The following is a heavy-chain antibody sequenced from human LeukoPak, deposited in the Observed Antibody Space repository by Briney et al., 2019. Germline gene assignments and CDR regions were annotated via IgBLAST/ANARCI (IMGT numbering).Heavy chain of an antibody. J-gene: IGHJ4*02. CDR1: GGSISSGVYY. Sequence: PSETLSLTCTVSGGSISSGVYYWSWIRQHPGKGLEWIGYIYYSGSTYYNPSLKSRVTISVDTSKNQFSLKLSSVTAADTAVYYCARSNYYDSSGYYDYWGQGTLVTVSS. CDR2: IYYSGST. CDR3: ARSNYYDSSGYYDY. D-gene: IGHD3-22*01. V-gene: IGHV4-31*03.